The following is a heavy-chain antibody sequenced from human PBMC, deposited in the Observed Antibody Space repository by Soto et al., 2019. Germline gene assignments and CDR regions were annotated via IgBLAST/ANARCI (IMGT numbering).Heavy chain of an antibody. D-gene: IGHD6-19*01. CDR1: GYTFTSYS. CDR2: INAGNGNT. V-gene: IGHV1-3*01. CDR3: ASAVSSLSGWYDY. Sequence: ASVKVSCKASGYTFTSYSMHWVREAPGQRLEWMGWINAGNGNTKYSQKFQGRVTITRDTSASTAYMELSSLRSEDTAVYYCASAVSSLSGWYDYWGQGTLVTVSS. J-gene: IGHJ4*02.